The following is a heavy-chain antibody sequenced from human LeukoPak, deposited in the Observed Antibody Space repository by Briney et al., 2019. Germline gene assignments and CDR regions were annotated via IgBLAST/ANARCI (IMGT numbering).Heavy chain of an antibody. CDR2: IYYSGST. CDR1: GGSISSYY. Sequence: SETLSLTCTVSGGSISSYYWSWLRQPPGKGLEWIGYIYYSGSTNYNPSLKSRVTISVDTSKNQFSLKLSSVTAADTAVYYCARGIAAGWFDPWGQGTLVTVSS. D-gene: IGHD6-13*01. J-gene: IGHJ5*02. CDR3: ARGIAAGWFDP. V-gene: IGHV4-59*08.